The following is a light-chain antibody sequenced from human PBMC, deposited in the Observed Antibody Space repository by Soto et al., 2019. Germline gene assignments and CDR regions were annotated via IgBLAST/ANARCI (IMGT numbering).Light chain of an antibody. CDR3: QQYGSSPVT. V-gene: IGKV3-20*01. J-gene: IGKJ1*01. Sequence: EIVLTQSPGTLSLSPGERATLSCGASQSVSSNYLAWYQQKPGQAPRLLIHGASSRATGIPERFSGSESGTDFTLTISRLEPEDFAVYYCQQYGSSPVTFGQGTKVEIQ. CDR1: QSVSSNY. CDR2: GAS.